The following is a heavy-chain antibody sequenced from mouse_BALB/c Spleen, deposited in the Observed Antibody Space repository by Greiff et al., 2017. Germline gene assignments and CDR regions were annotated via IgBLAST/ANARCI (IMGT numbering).Heavy chain of an antibody. CDR2: INSNGGST. CDR1: GFTFSSYG. J-gene: IGHJ3*01. D-gene: IGHD2-4*01. V-gene: IGHV5-6-3*01. CDR3: AREDYDGGFAY. Sequence: EVKLVESGGGLVQPGGSLKLSCAASGFTFSSYGMSWVRQTPDKRLELVATINSNGGSTYYPDSVKGRFTISRDNAKNTLYLQMSSLKSEDTAMYYSAREDYDGGFAYWGQGTLVTVSA.